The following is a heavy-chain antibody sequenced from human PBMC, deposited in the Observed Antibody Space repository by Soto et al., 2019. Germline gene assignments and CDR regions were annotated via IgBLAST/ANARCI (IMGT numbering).Heavy chain of an antibody. CDR3: AISKDIAVVFY. D-gene: IGHD6-19*01. CDR2: IYYSGST. V-gene: IGHV4-59*08. Sequence: SETLSLTCTVSGGSIISYYWSWIRQPPGKGLEWIGYIYYSGSTNYNPSLKSRVTISVDTSKNQFSLKLSSVTAADTAVYYCAISKDIAVVFYWGQGTLVTVS. CDR1: GGSIISYY. J-gene: IGHJ4*02.